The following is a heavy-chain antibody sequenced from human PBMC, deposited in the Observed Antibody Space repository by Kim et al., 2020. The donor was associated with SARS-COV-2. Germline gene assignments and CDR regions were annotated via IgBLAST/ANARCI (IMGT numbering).Heavy chain of an antibody. CDR1: GFTFSSSA. CDR3: ATSWGNADY. J-gene: IGHJ4*02. V-gene: IGHV3-23*01. D-gene: IGHD3-16*01. Sequence: GGSLRLSCAASGFTFSSSAMSWVRQAPGKGLAWVSSIDTSGGNTNYIDSVKGRFTISRDNSKNTLYLQMNSLGAADTAVYYCATSWGNADYWGQGTLVTV. CDR2: IDTSGGNT.